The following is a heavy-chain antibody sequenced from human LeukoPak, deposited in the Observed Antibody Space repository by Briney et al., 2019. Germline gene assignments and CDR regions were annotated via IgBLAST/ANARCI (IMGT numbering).Heavy chain of an antibody. CDR3: ARHLSGVTGYTYGRGIDY. CDR1: GFTFTTFW. Sequence: PGGFLRLSCATSGFTFTTFWMHWVRQAPGKGLVWVSRISNDGSSTNYADSVKGRFTISRDNAKNTLYLQMNSLRAEDTAVYYCARHLSGVTGYTYGRGIDYWGQGTLVTVSS. V-gene: IGHV3-74*01. J-gene: IGHJ4*02. CDR2: ISNDGSST. D-gene: IGHD5-18*01.